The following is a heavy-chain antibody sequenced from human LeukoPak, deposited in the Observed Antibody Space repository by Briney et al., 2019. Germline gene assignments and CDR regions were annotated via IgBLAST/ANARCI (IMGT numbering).Heavy chain of an antibody. Sequence: GGSLRLSCAASGFTFSSYGMHWVRQAPGKGLEWVAVIWYDGSNKYYADSVKGRFTISRDNSKNTLYLQMNSLRAEDTAVYYCARDNYYYCGMDVWGQGTTVTVSS. CDR1: GFTFSSYG. J-gene: IGHJ6*02. V-gene: IGHV3-33*01. CDR2: IWYDGSNK. CDR3: ARDNYYYCGMDV.